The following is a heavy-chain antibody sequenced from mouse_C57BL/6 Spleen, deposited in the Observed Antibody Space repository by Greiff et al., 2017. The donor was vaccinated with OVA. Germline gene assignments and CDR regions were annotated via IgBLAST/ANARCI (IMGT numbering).Heavy chain of an antibody. CDR1: GYSITSGYY. V-gene: IGHV3-6*01. Sequence: ESGPGLVKPSQSLSLTCSVTGYSITSGYYWNWIRQFPGNKLEWMGYISYDGSNNYNPSLKNRISITRDTSKNQFFLKLNSVTTEDTATYYCARGPVTGYFDVWGTGTTVTVSS. CDR2: ISYDGSN. J-gene: IGHJ1*03. CDR3: ARGPVTGYFDV. D-gene: IGHD2-3*01.